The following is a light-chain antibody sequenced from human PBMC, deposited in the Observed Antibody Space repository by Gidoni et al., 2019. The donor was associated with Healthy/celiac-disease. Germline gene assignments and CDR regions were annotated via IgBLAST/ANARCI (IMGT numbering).Light chain of an antibody. CDR3: MQSIQTPRT. V-gene: IGKV2-28*01. CDR1: QSLLHSNGYKQ. Sequence: EIVIAHAPLSQPVTPGEPASIPRSSSQSLLHSNGYKQLGWYLQKPWPSPQLLIYLGSNRSSGIPDRFSGSGSGTEFTLNISRVEAEDVGVYYCMQSIQTPRTFXQXTKVEIK. J-gene: IGKJ1*01. CDR2: LGS.